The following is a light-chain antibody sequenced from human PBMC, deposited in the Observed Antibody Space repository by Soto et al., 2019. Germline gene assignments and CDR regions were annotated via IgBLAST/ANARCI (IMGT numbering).Light chain of an antibody. CDR1: GSSIGTNT. CDR2: GDN. J-gene: IGLJ2*01. Sequence: QPVLTQPPSASGTPGQRVTISCSGSGSSIGTNTVNWYRQLPGTAPKLLIYGDNQRPSGVADRFSGSKSGTSASLAISGPQSEDEADYYCASWDGSLNNVLFGGGTKLTVL. CDR3: ASWDGSLNNVL. V-gene: IGLV1-44*01.